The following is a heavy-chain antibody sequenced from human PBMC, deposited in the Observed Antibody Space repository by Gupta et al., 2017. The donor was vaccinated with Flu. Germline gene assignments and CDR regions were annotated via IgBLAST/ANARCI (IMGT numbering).Heavy chain of an antibody. CDR1: GCTVDNFA. J-gene: IGHJ4*02. V-gene: IGHV1-69*01. D-gene: IGHD3-10*01. Sequence: QVQLVQSGAEVKRPGSSVKVSCKASGCTVDNFAIHWLRQAPGEGLEWLGGIIPIFGIPNYAQKFRDRVTINVDESTNTAYMDLSSLTSADTAVYYCARWRYESGNYFDYWGQGTLVTVSS. CDR2: IIPIFGIP. CDR3: ARWRYESGNYFDY.